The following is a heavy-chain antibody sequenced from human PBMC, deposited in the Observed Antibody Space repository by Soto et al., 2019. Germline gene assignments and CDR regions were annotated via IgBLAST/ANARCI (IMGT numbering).Heavy chain of an antibody. CDR1: GVSINIGGYY. D-gene: IGHD3-3*02. V-gene: IGHV4-31*03. Sequence: SETLSLTCTVSGVSINIGGYYWSWIRQHPGKGLEWIGYIYYSGSTFYNPSLKSRVTISFDTSKNQFSLKLNSVTAADTAVYYCARTAWHFFDYWGQGTPVTVSS. CDR2: IYYSGST. CDR3: ARTAWHFFDY. J-gene: IGHJ4*02.